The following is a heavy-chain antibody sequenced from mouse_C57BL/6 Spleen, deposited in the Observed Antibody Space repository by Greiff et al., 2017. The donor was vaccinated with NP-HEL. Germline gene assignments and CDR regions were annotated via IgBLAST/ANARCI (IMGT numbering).Heavy chain of an antibody. D-gene: IGHD2-3*01. J-gene: IGHJ3*01. CDR3: ARRECGYFGDY. CDR1: GYTFTSYC. Sequence: VQLQQSGAELARPGASVKLSCKASGYTFTSYCMSWVKQRPGQGLEWIGKIYPRSGNTNYNEKFKGKATLTADKSSSTDYMERSSLTSEDSAVYDCARRECGYFGDYWGQGTMGTVSS. CDR2: IYPRSGNT. V-gene: IGHV1-81*01.